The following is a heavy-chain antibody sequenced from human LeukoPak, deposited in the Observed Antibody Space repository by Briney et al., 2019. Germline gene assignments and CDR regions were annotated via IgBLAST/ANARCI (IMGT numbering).Heavy chain of an antibody. Sequence: ASVKVSCKASGYTFTSDGITWVRQAPGRGLEWMGWIGPYTGNTDYAQKFQGRVIMTTDPSTDTAYMELRTLRSDDTAVYYCARNQGGYALFWGQGTLVTVSS. J-gene: IGHJ4*02. CDR3: ARNQGGYALF. D-gene: IGHD1-1*01. CDR1: GYTFTSDG. CDR2: IGPYTGNT. V-gene: IGHV1-18*01.